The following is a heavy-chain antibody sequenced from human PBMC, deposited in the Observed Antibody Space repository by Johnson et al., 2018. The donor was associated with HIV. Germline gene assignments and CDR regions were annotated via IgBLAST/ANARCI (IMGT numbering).Heavy chain of an antibody. CDR1: GFTFSNAW. CDR3: AKVHIAARWSDAFDI. CDR2: IRYDGSSN. D-gene: IGHD6-6*01. V-gene: IGHV3-30*02. J-gene: IGHJ3*02. Sequence: QVQLVESGGGLVQPGGSLRLSCVVSGFTFSNAWMSWVRQAPGKGLEWVAFIRYDGSSNFYPDSVKGRFTISRDNSKNTLYLQMNNLGPEDTAVYYCAKVHIAARWSDAFDIWGQGTMVTVSS.